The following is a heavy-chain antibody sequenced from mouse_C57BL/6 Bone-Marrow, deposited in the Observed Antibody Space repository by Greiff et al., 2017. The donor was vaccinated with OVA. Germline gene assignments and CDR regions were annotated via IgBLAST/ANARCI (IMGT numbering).Heavy chain of an antibody. V-gene: IGHV5-6*01. CDR2: ISSGGSYT. Sequence: VQLKESGGDLVKPGGSLKLSCAASGFPFSSYGMSWVRQTPDKRLEWVATISSGGSYTYYPDSVKGRFTISRDNAKNTLYLQMSSLKSEDTAMYYCARHASSPYWYFDVWGTGTTVTVSS. D-gene: IGHD1-1*01. J-gene: IGHJ1*03. CDR1: GFPFSSYG. CDR3: ARHASSPYWYFDV.